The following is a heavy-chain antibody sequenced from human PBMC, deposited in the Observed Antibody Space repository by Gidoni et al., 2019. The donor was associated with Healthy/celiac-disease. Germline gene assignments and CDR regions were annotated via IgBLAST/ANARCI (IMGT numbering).Heavy chain of an antibody. J-gene: IGHJ6*02. CDR3: ARGGVASSSWYGDYYYGMDV. V-gene: IGHV1-2*02. Sequence: QVQLVQSGAAVKKPGASVKVSCKASGYTFTGYYMHWVRQAPGQGLEWMGWINPNSGGTNYAQKFQGRVTMTRDTSISTAYMELSRLRSDDTAVYYCARGGVASSSWYGDYYYGMDVWGQGTTVTVSS. D-gene: IGHD6-13*01. CDR2: INPNSGGT. CDR1: GYTFTGYY.